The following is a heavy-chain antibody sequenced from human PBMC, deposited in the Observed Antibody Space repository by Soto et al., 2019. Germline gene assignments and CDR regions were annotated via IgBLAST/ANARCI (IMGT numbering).Heavy chain of an antibody. CDR1: GVTFSSYG. CDR3: AKDLAVAAAGPNWFDP. V-gene: IGHV3-30*18. CDR2: ISYDGSNK. J-gene: IGHJ5*02. Sequence: PGGSLRLSCAASGVTFSSYGMHWVRQAPGKGLEWVAVISYDGSNKYYADSVKGRFTISRDNSKNTLYLQMNSLRAEDTAVYYCAKDLAVAAAGPNWFDPWGQGTLVTVSS. D-gene: IGHD6-13*01.